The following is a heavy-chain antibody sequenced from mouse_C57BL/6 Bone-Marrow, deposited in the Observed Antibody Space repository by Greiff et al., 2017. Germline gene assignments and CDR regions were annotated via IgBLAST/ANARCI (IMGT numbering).Heavy chain of an antibody. V-gene: IGHV1-80*01. J-gene: IGHJ2*01. CDR3: ARDWDYFDY. CDR1: GYAFSTYW. D-gene: IGHD4-1*01. Sequence: VMLVESGAELVKPGASVKISCKVSGYAFSTYWMNWVKQRPGKGLEWIGHIYPGDGDTNYNGKFKGKATLTADKSSSTAYIQHSSLTSEGSAVYFCARDWDYFDYWGQGTTLTVSS. CDR2: IYPGDGDT.